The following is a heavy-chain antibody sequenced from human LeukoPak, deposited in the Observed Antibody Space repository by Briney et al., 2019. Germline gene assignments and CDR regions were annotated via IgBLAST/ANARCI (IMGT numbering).Heavy chain of an antibody. CDR1: GGSFSGYY. J-gene: IGHJ3*02. V-gene: IGHV4-34*01. Sequence: PSETLSLTCAVYGGSFSGYYWSWIRQPLGKGLEWIGEINHSGSTNYNPSLKSRVTISVDTSKNQFSLKLSSVTAADTAVYYCVRGPAPLYSSSWYRRGAFDIWGQGTMVTVSS. CDR3: VRGPAPLYSSSWYRRGAFDI. D-gene: IGHD6-13*01. CDR2: INHSGST.